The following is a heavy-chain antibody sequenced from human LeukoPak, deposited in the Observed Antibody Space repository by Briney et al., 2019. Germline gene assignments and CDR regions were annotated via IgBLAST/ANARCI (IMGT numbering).Heavy chain of an antibody. J-gene: IGHJ4*02. V-gene: IGHV3-23*01. Sequence: PGGSLRLSCAASGFTFNNYAMSWVRQAPGKGLEWVSLVSSSGDKTYYPESVKGRFTISRDNSKNTLCLQMNSLRAEDTAVYYCANYGRHFASWGQGTLVTVSP. CDR1: GFTFNNYA. CDR3: ANYGRHFAS. D-gene: IGHD4-17*01. CDR2: VSSSGDKT.